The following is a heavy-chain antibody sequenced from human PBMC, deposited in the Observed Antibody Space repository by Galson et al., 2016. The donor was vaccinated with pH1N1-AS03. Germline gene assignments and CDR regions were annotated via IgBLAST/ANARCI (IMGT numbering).Heavy chain of an antibody. Sequence: SLRLSCAGSGFIFSTFAMSWVRQAQGKGLEWVSTAYRGGTTYYADSVKGRFTLSRDNSKNTLYLKMNNMRAEDTAVYYWARYCDSASCSLSNGGMDVWGQGTTVTVSS. D-gene: IGHD2-2*01. CDR2: AYRGGTT. CDR3: ARYCDSASCSLSNGGMDV. J-gene: IGHJ6*02. CDR1: GFIFSTFA. V-gene: IGHV3-23*05.